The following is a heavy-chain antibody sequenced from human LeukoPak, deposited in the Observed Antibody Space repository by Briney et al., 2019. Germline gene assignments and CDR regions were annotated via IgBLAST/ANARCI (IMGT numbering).Heavy chain of an antibody. CDR2: INPNSGGT. Sequence: ASVKVSCKASGYTFIGYYMHWVRQAPGRGLEWVGRINPNSGGTNYAQKFQGRVTITRDTSISTAYMELSRLRSDDTAVYYCARADCSSTSCLNAFDIWGQGTMVTVSS. J-gene: IGHJ3*02. CDR3: ARADCSSTSCLNAFDI. V-gene: IGHV1-2*06. CDR1: GYTFIGYY. D-gene: IGHD2-2*01.